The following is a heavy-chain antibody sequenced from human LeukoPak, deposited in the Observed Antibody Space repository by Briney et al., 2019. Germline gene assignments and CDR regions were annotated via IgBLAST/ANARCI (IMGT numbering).Heavy chain of an antibody. CDR2: ISSSSYI. CDR1: GFTFSSYS. D-gene: IGHD3-10*01. V-gene: IGHV3-21*01. J-gene: IGHJ5*02. CDR3: ARRSGHGSTNWFDP. Sequence: KPGGSLRLSCAASGFTFSSYSMNWVRQAPGKGLEWVSSISSSSYIYYADSVKGRFTISRDNAKNSLYLQMNSLRAEDTAVYYCARRSGHGSTNWFDPWGQGTLVTVSS.